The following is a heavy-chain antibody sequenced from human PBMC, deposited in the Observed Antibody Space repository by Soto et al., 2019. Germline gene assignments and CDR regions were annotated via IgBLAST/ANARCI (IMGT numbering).Heavy chain of an antibody. CDR1: VYTFTSYG. Sequence: ASVKVSRKASVYTFTSYGISRVRLAPGQGLEWMGWISAYNGNTNYAQKLQGRVTMTTDTSTSTAYMELRSLRSDDTAVYYCAREADIVVVPAFDYWGQGTLVTVSS. V-gene: IGHV1-18*01. CDR3: AREADIVVVPAFDY. J-gene: IGHJ4*02. D-gene: IGHD2-2*01. CDR2: ISAYNGNT.